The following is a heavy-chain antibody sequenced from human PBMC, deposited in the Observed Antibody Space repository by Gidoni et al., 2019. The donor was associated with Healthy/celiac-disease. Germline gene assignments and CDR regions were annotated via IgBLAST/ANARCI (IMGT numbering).Heavy chain of an antibody. CDR1: GFTFSSYA. Sequence: RLSCAASGFTFSSYAMSWVRQAPGKGLEWVSAISGSGGSTYYADSVKGRFTISRDNSKNTLYLQMNSLRAEDTAVYYCAKDHYCSSTSCYDFDYWGQGTLVTVSS. D-gene: IGHD2-2*01. CDR3: AKDHYCSSTSCYDFDY. CDR2: ISGSGGST. J-gene: IGHJ4*02. V-gene: IGHV3-23*01.